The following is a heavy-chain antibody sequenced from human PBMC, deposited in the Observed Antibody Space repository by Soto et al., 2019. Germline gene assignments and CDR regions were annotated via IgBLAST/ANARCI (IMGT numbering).Heavy chain of an antibody. Sequence: EVQVLDSGGGLVQPGGSLRLSCAASGFTFNNYAMNWVRQPPGKGLEWVATISGTGGSTYYADSVKGRFTISRDNSKNTLYLQMNSLRVEDTAVYYFAKDRLGGNFDYWGQGTQITVSS. J-gene: IGHJ4*02. CDR3: AKDRLGGNFDY. CDR2: ISGTGGST. CDR1: GFTFNNYA. V-gene: IGHV3-23*01.